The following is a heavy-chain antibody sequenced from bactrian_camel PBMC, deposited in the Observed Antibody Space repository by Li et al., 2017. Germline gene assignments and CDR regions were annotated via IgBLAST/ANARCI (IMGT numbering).Heavy chain of an antibody. CDR1: AYTGTMTS. V-gene: IGHV3S68*01. J-gene: IGHJ4*01. CDR3: AAELYAGMVCRDYNY. D-gene: IGHD4*01. CDR2: ICRNDGST. Sequence: HVQLVDSGGESVQAGGSLRLSCATSAYTGTMTSMAWFHQAPGKEREGVASICRNDGSTEYADSVKGRFTISEEMDQDKERSGKNMMFMQMDSLKPEDTAMYYCAAELYAGMVCRDYNYWGRGTQVTVS.